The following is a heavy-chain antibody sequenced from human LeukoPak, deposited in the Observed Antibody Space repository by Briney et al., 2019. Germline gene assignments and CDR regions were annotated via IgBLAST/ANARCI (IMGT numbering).Heavy chain of an antibody. D-gene: IGHD5-24*01. CDR1: GFTLSDHY. J-gene: IGHJ4*02. CDR2: TRNRANSYTT. V-gene: IGHV3-72*01. Sequence: PGGSLRLSCAASGFTLSDHYMDWVRQAPGKGLEWVGRTRNRANSYTTDYAASMKGRFTISRDDLKSSLYLQMISLRTEDTAEYYCARCDFGDGYSHYWGQGTLVTVSS. CDR3: ARCDFGDGYSHY.